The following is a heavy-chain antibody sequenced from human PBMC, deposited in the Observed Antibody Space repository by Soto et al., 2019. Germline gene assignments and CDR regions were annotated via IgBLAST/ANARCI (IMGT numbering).Heavy chain of an antibody. V-gene: IGHV6-1*01. CDR3: ARGEHYDFWSGYLSAPYYYYYMDV. CDR2: TYYRSKWYN. CDR1: GDSVSSNSAA. J-gene: IGHJ6*03. Sequence: SQTLSVTCAISGDSVSSNSAAWNWIRQSPSRGLEWLGRTYYRSKWYNDYAVSVKSRITINPDTSKNQFSLQLNSVTPEDTAVYYCARGEHYDFWSGYLSAPYYYYYMDVWGKGTTVTVSS. D-gene: IGHD3-3*01.